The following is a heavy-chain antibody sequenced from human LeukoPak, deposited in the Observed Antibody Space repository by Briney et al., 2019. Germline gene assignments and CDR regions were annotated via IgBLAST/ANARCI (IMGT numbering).Heavy chain of an antibody. D-gene: IGHD2-21*02. Sequence: GESLKISCKGSGYSFTNYWIGWVRQMPGKGLEWMGLIYPGDSNTIYSPSFQGQVTISADKSINTAYLQWSSLKASDTAMYYCARHISPGFCGGGCHSLGYYFDYWGQGTLLTLSS. V-gene: IGHV5-51*01. CDR1: GYSFTNYW. CDR3: ARHISPGFCGGGCHSLGYYFDY. J-gene: IGHJ4*02. CDR2: IYPGDSNT.